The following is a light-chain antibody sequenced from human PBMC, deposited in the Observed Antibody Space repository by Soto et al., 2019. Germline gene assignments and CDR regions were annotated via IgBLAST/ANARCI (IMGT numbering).Light chain of an antibody. V-gene: IGKV1-39*01. J-gene: IGKJ4*01. CDR2: AAS. CDR3: QQSFSTPPT. Sequence: DIRMTQSPSSLSSSVGDIFTITCRASQSISDNLNWYQHKPGTAPNLLIYAASSLQSGAPSRFSGSGSGTDFTLTISSLQPEDFVTYYCQQSFSTPPTFGGGTKVDI. CDR1: QSISDN.